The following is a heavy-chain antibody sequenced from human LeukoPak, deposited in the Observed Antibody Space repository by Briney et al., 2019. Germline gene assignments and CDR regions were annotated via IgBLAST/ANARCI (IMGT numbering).Heavy chain of an antibody. CDR1: GYTFTNYW. CDR3: ARHCASGSPNDGFGI. CDR2: IDPSDSYT. V-gene: IGHV5-10-1*01. Sequence: GGSLMISCKSSGYTFTNYWISWVRQMPGKGLEWMGRIDPSDSYTNYSPAFQGHVTISADKSFSTAYLQWSSLEASDTALYYCARHCASGSPNDGFGIWGQGTMVTVSS. D-gene: IGHD3-10*01. J-gene: IGHJ3*02.